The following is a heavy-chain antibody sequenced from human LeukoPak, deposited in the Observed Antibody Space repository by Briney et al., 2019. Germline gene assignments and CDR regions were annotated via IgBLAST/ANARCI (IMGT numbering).Heavy chain of an antibody. CDR1: GFTFSSYA. CDR3: AKDRKYYDSSGYYYVFDY. CDR2: ISGSGGST. V-gene: IGHV3-23*01. D-gene: IGHD3-22*01. Sequence: GGSLRHSCAASGFTFSSYAMSWVRQAPGKGLEWVSAISGSGGSTYYADSVKGRFTISRDNSKNTLYLQMNSLRAEDTAVYYCAKDRKYYDSSGYYYVFDYWGQGTLVTVSS. J-gene: IGHJ4*02.